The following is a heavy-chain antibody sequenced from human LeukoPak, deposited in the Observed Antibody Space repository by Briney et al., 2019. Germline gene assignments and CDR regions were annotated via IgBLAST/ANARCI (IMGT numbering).Heavy chain of an antibody. V-gene: IGHV3-74*01. D-gene: IGHD1-1*01. Sequence: GGSLRLSCAASGFTFSTYWMHWVRQAPEKGLVWVSRMNNDGSIRDYADSVKGRFTISRDNAKNTLYLQMNSLRVEDTAVYYCARDQLEPSRWFDYWGQGTLVTVSS. CDR2: MNNDGSIR. J-gene: IGHJ4*02. CDR1: GFTFSTYW. CDR3: ARDQLEPSRWFDY.